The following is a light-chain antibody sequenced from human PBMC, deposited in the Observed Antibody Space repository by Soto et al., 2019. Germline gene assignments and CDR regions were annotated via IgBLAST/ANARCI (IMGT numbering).Light chain of an antibody. J-gene: IGKJ4*01. CDR2: GAS. V-gene: IGKV3-15*01. Sequence: EIVMTQSPATLSVSPGERATLSCRASQSVSSNLAWYQQKPGQAPRLLIYGASTRATGIPARFSGSGSGTEFTLTISRLQSEDFAVYYCHQYNNWPPLTGGGGTKVEIK. CDR1: QSVSSN. CDR3: HQYNNWPPLT.